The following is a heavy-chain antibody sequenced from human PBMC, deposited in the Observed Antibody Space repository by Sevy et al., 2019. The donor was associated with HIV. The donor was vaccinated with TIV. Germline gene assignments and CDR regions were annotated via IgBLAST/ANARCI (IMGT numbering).Heavy chain of an antibody. CDR3: ARHAFIITIFGVSSYGMDV. J-gene: IGHJ6*02. V-gene: IGHV4-39*01. CDR2: IYYSGST. CDR1: GGSISSSSYY. Sequence: SETLSLTCTVSGGSISSSSYYWGWIRQPPGKGLEWIGSIYYSGSTYYNPSLKSRVTISVDTSKNQFSLKLRSVTAADTAVYYCARHAFIITIFGVSSYGMDVWGQGTTVTVS. D-gene: IGHD3-3*01.